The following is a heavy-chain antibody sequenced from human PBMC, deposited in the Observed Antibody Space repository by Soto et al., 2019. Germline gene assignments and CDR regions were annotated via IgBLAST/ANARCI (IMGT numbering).Heavy chain of an antibody. V-gene: IGHV4-34*01. CDR3: ERGVRKSYYGSGSYYKWWFDP. CDR1: GGSFSGYY. J-gene: IGHJ5*02. Sequence: SETLSLTCAVYGGSFSGYYWSWIRQPPGKGLEWIGEINHSGSTNYNPSLKSRVTISVDTSKNQFSLKLSSVTAADTAVYYCERGVRKSYYGSGSYYKWWFDPWGQGTLVTVSS. D-gene: IGHD3-10*01. CDR2: INHSGST.